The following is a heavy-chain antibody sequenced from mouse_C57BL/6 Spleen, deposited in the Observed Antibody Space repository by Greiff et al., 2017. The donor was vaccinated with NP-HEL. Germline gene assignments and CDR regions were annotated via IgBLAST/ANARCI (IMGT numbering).Heavy chain of an antibody. J-gene: IGHJ1*03. Sequence: EVQGVESGGDLVKPGGSLKLSCAASGFTFSSYGMSWVRQTPDKRLEWVATISSGGSYTYYPDSVKGRFTISRDNAKNTLYLQMSSLKSEDTAMYYCARTSLRAIYGNYEDFAVWGTGTTVTVSS. D-gene: IGHD2-1*01. V-gene: IGHV5-6*01. CDR2: ISSGGSYT. CDR3: ARTSLRAIYGNYEDFAV. CDR1: GFTFSSYG.